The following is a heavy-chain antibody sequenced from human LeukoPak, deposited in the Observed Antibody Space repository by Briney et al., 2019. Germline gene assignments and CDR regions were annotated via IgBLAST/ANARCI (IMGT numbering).Heavy chain of an antibody. J-gene: IGHJ4*02. CDR2: ISGSGGST. D-gene: IGHD1-26*01. CDR1: GFAFSSYA. Sequence: GGSLRLSCAAYGFAFSSYAMSWVRQAPGKGLEWVSAISGSGGSTYYADSVKGRFTISRDNSKNTLYLQMNSLRAEDTAVYYCAKRSGSYLSSAYYFDYWGQGTLVTVSS. CDR3: AKRSGSYLSSAYYFDY. V-gene: IGHV3-23*01.